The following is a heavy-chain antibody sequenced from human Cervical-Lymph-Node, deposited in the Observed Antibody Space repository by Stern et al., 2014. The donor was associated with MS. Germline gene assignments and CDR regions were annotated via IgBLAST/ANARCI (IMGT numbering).Heavy chain of an antibody. V-gene: IGHV4-4*07. D-gene: IGHD4-23*01. CDR2: IYPSGST. J-gene: IGHJ6*02. Sequence: QVQLVESGPGLVKPSETLSLTCTVSGGSLTYYYWSWIRQPAGKGLEWIGRIYPSGSTNYNPSLQRRLPLSVDASKTHFSLRLPSVTAADTAVYYCARERRTPASGGDNSSEARYYFYGMDVWGQGTTVTVSS. CDR3: ARERRTPASGGDNSSEARYYFYGMDV. CDR1: GGSLTYYY.